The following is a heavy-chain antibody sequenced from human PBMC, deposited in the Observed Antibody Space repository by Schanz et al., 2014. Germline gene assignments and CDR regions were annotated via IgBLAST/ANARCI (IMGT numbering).Heavy chain of an antibody. CDR1: GYTFTNYA. CDR3: ARRGIRGVFSSFDY. CDR2: INTNTGNP. J-gene: IGHJ4*02. Sequence: QVQLVQSGSELKKPGASVKVSCKASGYTFTNYAINWVRQAPGQGLEWMGWINTNTGNPTYAQAFTGRFLFSLDTSVNTAYLQITILEADDTAVYSCARRGIRGVFSSFDYWGLGTLVTVSS. V-gene: IGHV7-4-1*02. D-gene: IGHD3-10*01.